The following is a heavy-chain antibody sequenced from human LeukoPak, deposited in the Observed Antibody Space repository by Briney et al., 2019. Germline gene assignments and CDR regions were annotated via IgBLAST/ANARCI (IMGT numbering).Heavy chain of an antibody. D-gene: IGHD5-18*01. V-gene: IGHV3-48*03. CDR1: GFTLSSYE. CDR2: ISSSGSTI. J-gene: IGHJ4*02. CDR3: ASTTGYSYGYFDY. Sequence: GGSLRPSCAASGFTLSSYEMNWVRQAPGKGLEWVSYISSSGSTIYYADSVKGRFTISRDNAKNSLYLQMNSLRAEDTAVYYCASTTGYSYGYFDYWGQGTLVTVSS.